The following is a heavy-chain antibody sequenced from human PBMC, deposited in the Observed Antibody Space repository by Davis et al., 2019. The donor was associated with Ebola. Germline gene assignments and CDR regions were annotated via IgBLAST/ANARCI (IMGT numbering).Heavy chain of an antibody. V-gene: IGHV4-59*01. CDR1: GGSLSVDS. D-gene: IGHD2-15*01. J-gene: IGHJ6*02. CDR2: IIHTGTT. CDR3: AGDTLYCSAATCPQRGYFGMDV. Sequence: PSETLSLTCTVSGGSLSVDSWSWIRQTPGKGLEWNGYIIHTGTTIYNPSFRGRVTISIDKSKNQFSLKLTSVTAADAAVYFCAGDTLYCSAATCPQRGYFGMDVWGQGTTVTVSS.